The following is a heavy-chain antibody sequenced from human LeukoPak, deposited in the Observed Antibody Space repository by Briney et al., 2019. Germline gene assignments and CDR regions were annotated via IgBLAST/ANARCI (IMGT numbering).Heavy chain of an antibody. CDR3: ARATDSSGYPGYYYYMDV. Sequence: ASVKVSCKASGYTFTSSDINWVRQATGQGLEWMGRMNPNSGNTGYAQKFQGRVTMTRNTSISTAYMGLSSLRSEDTAVYYCARATDSSGYPGYYYYMDVWGKGTTVTVSS. D-gene: IGHD3-22*01. CDR2: MNPNSGNT. V-gene: IGHV1-8*01. J-gene: IGHJ6*03. CDR1: GYTFTSSD.